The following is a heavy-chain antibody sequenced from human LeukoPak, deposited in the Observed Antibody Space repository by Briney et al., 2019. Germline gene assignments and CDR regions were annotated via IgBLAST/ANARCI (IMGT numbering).Heavy chain of an antibody. CDR3: ATPSYSSSWGTIDV. V-gene: IGHV3-21*01. Sequence: PGGSLRLSCAASGFTFKNYGMSWVRQAPGKGLEWVSSISSSSSYIYYADSVKGRFTISRDNAKNSLYLQMNSLRAEDTAVYYCATPSYSSSWGTIDVWGQGTMVTVSS. D-gene: IGHD6-13*01. CDR2: ISSSSSYI. J-gene: IGHJ3*01. CDR1: GFTFKNYG.